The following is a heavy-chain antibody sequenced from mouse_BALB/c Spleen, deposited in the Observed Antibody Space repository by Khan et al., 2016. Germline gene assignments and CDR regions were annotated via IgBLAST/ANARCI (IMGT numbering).Heavy chain of an antibody. Sequence: MQLEESGGGLVQPGGSLKLSCAASGFDFSRYWMSWVRQAPGKGLEWIGDINPDSSTINYTPSLKDKFIISRDNAKNTLYLQMSKVRSEDTALYYCASTFCYFDVWGAGTTVTVSS. CDR3: ASTFCYFDV. J-gene: IGHJ1*01. CDR1: GFDFSRYW. V-gene: IGHV4-1*02. CDR2: INPDSSTI.